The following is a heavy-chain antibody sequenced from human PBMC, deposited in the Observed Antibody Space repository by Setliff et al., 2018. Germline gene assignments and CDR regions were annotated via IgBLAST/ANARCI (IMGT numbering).Heavy chain of an antibody. CDR1: GYTFTSYD. CDR3: ARGNPAERYEY. CDR2: MNPTSGNT. D-gene: IGHD5-12*01. Sequence: GASVKVSCKASGYTFTSYDINWVRQATGQGLEWMGWMNPTSGNTGYAQKFQGRVTMTRNTSISTAYMELSSLRFDDTAVYYCARGNPAERYEYWGQGTMVTVSS. J-gene: IGHJ3*01. V-gene: IGHV1-8*01.